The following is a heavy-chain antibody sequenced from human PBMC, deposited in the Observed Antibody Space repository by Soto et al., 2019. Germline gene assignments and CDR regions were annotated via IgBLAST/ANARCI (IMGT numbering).Heavy chain of an antibody. CDR3: ARTGVDFYFDF. Sequence: PSETLSLTCTVSGGSISSTSYYWGWIRQPPGKGLEWIGSIYYSGSTYYNPSLKSRVTISVDTSKNQFSLKVSSVTAADTAVYYCARTGVDFYFDFWGQGTLVTVSS. D-gene: IGHD3-10*01. CDR1: GGSISSTSYY. CDR2: IYYSGST. V-gene: IGHV4-39*07. J-gene: IGHJ4*02.